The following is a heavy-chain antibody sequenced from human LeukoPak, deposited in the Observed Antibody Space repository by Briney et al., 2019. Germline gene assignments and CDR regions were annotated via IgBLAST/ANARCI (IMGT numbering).Heavy chain of an antibody. CDR1: GFAFSTYW. Sequence: GGSLRLSCAASGFAFSTYWMTWVRQAPEMGLEWVASISQDGGGTYYGDSVKGRFTISRDNAKNSLYLQMNSLRADDTAVYYCARVRPGDADSWGQGTLVSVCS. V-gene: IGHV3-7*01. CDR2: ISQDGGGT. D-gene: IGHD1-26*01. J-gene: IGHJ5*01. CDR3: ARVRPGDADS.